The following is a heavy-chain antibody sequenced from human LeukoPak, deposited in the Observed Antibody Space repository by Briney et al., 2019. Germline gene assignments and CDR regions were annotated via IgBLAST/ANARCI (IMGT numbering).Heavy chain of an antibody. Sequence: GASVKVSCKVSGYTLTELSMHWVRQAPGKGLEWMGGFDPEDGETIYAQNFQGRVTMTEDTSTDTAYMELSSLRSEDTAVYYCATRVAIYGDYGYWYFDLWGRGTLVTVSS. J-gene: IGHJ2*01. CDR2: FDPEDGET. CDR3: ATRVAIYGDYGYWYFDL. CDR1: GYTLTELS. V-gene: IGHV1-24*01. D-gene: IGHD4-17*01.